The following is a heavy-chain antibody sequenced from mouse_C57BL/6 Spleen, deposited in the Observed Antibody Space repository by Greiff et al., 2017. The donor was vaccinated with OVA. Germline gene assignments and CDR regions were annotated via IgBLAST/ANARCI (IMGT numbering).Heavy chain of an antibody. V-gene: IGHV1-82*01. CDR1: GYAFSSSW. J-gene: IGHJ2*01. D-gene: IGHD1-1*01. CDR2: IYPGDGDT. CDR3: ARSAYYYYGSSYGFDY. Sequence: VKVVESGPELVKPGASVKISCKASGYAFSSSWMNWVKQRPGKGLEWIGRIYPGDGDTNYNGKFKGKATLTADKSSSTAYMQLSSLTSEDSAVYFCARSAYYYYGSSYGFDYWGQGTTLTVSS.